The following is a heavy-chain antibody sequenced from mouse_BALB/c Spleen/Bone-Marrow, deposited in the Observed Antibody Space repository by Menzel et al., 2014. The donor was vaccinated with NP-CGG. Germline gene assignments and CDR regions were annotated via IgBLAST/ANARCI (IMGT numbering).Heavy chain of an antibody. CDR3: ARSSYGRAMDY. V-gene: IGHV1S41*01. Sequence: DLVKPGASVKLSCKASGYTFTSYWINWIKQRPGQGLEWIGRIAPGSGSTYYDEMFKGEATLTVDTSSSTAYIQLSSLSSEDSAVYFCARSSYGRAMDYWGQGPSVTVSA. D-gene: IGHD1-1*01. CDR2: IAPGSGST. CDR1: GYTFTSYW. J-gene: IGHJ4*01.